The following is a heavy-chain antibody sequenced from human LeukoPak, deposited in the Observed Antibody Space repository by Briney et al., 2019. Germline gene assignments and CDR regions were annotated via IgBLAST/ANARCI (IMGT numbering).Heavy chain of an antibody. CDR1: GFTFSSYW. D-gene: IGHD4-17*01. V-gene: IGHV3-74*01. CDR2: INSDDGSRT. Sequence: GGSLRLSCAASGFTFSSYWMHWVRQAPGKGLVWVSRINSDDGSRTTYADSVKGRFTISRDNAKNTLYLQMNSLRAEDTAVYYCARSWVTTSSDSFDIWGQGTMDTVSS. J-gene: IGHJ3*02. CDR3: ARSWVTTSSDSFDI.